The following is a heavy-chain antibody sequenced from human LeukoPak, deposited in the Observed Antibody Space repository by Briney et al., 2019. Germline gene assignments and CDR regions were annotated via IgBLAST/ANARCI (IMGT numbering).Heavy chain of an antibody. CDR3: ASAPGDSSGYYNFDY. CDR2: ISSSSSTI. V-gene: IGHV3-48*01. J-gene: IGHJ4*02. D-gene: IGHD3-22*01. CDR1: GFTFSSYS. Sequence: GGSLRLSCAASGFTFSSYSMNWVRQAPGKGLEWVSYISSSSSTIYYADSVKGRFTISRDNAKNSLYLQMNSLRAEDTAVYYCASAPGDSSGYYNFDYWGQGTLVTVSS.